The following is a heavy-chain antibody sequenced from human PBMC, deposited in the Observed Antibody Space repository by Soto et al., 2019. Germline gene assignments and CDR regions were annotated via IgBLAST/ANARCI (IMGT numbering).Heavy chain of an antibody. J-gene: IGHJ4*02. CDR3: ARDDGGSGCSNDY. CDR2: ISSSSSYI. CDR1: GFTFSSYS. V-gene: IGHV3-21*01. Sequence: EVQLVESGGGLVKPGGSLRLSCAASGFTFSSYSMNWVRQAPGKGLEWVSSISSSSSYIYYADSVKGRFTISRDNAKNSLYLQMNSLRAEDTAVYYCARDDGGSGCSNDYWGQGTLVTVSS. D-gene: IGHD6-19*01.